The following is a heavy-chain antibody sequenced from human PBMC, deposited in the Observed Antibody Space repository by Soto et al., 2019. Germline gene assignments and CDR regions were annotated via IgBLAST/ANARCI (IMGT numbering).Heavy chain of an antibody. CDR3: ARAVAGRIDY. J-gene: IGHJ4*02. CDR2: TYYRSKWYN. V-gene: IGHV6-1*01. D-gene: IGHD6-19*01. CDR1: GDSVSSNRVT. Sequence: QVQLQQSGTGLVKPSQTLSLPCAISGDSVSSNRVTWNWIRQSPSRGLEWLGRTYYRSKWYNDYSVSVKSRITINPDTSKNQFSLQLNSVTPEDTAVFYCARAVAGRIDYWGQRTLVTVSS.